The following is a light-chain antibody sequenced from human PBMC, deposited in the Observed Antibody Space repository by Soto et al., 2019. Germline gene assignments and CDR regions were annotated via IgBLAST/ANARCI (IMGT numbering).Light chain of an antibody. CDR1: SSDVGGYNY. Sequence: QSALTQPASVSGSPGQSITISCTGTSSDVGGYNYVSWYQQHPGKAPKLMIYEVSNRPLGVSNRFSGSKSGNTASLTISGLQAEDEADYYCTSYTSSSTPEVFGTGTKLTVL. CDR2: EVS. J-gene: IGLJ1*01. V-gene: IGLV2-14*01. CDR3: TSYTSSSTPEV.